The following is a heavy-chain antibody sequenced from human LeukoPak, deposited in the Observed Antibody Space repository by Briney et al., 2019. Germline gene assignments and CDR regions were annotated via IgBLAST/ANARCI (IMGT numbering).Heavy chain of an antibody. CDR1: GFTFSSYA. CDR3: AKDMRFDWTPYYFDY. J-gene: IGHJ4*02. V-gene: IGHV3-23*01. Sequence: GGSLRLSCAASGFTFSSYAISWVRQAPGKGLEWVSAISGSGGSTYYPDSVKGRFTISRDNSKNTLYLQMNSLRAEDTAVYYCAKDMRFDWTPYYFDYWGQGTLVTVPS. D-gene: IGHD3-9*01. CDR2: ISGSGGST.